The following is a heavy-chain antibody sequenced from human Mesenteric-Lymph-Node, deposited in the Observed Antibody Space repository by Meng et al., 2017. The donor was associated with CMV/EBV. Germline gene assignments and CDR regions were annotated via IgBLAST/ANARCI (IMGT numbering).Heavy chain of an antibody. Sequence: GVLKISCAASGFTFSIYSMNWVRQAPGKGLEWVSSISSSSSYIYYGDSVKGRFTISRDNAKNSLYLQMNSLRAEDTAVYYCARAVVPSDYYYGLDVWGQGTTVTVSS. CDR2: ISSSSSYI. D-gene: IGHD2-21*01. CDR3: ARAVVPSDYYYGLDV. J-gene: IGHJ6*02. V-gene: IGHV3-21*01. CDR1: GFTFSIYS.